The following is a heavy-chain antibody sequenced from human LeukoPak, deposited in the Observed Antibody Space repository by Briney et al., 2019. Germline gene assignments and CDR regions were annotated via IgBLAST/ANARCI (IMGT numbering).Heavy chain of an antibody. CDR3: ARQAEPLYYYDSSGYSAFDP. J-gene: IGHJ5*02. D-gene: IGHD3-22*01. CDR1: GYSFTSYW. Sequence: GESLKISCKGSGYSFTSYWIGWVRQMPGKGLEWMGIIYPGDSDTRYSPSFQGQVTISADKSISTAYLQWSSLKASDTAMYYCARQAEPLYYYDSSGYSAFDPWGQGTLVTASS. CDR2: IYPGDSDT. V-gene: IGHV5-51*01.